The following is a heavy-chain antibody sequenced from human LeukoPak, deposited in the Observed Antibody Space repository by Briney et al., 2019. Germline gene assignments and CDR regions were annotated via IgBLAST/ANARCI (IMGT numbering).Heavy chain of an antibody. CDR1: GFTFSGSA. V-gene: IGHV3-73*01. CDR3: TRLFGVDY. CDR2: IRSKANSYAT. J-gene: IGHJ4*02. D-gene: IGHD3-10*02. Sequence: PGGSLRLSCAASGFTFSGSAMHWVRQASGKGLEWVGRIRSKANSYATAYAASVKGRFTISRDDSKNTAYLQMNSLKTEDMAVYYCTRLFGVDYWGQGTLVTVSS.